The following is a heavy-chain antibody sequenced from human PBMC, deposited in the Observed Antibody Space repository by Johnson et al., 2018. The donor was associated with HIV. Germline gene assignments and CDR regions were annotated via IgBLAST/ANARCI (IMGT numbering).Heavy chain of an antibody. D-gene: IGHD6-6*01. CDR2: IKSKTDGGTT. J-gene: IGHJ3*02. CDR3: ARALSIAAEEDI. CDR1: GFTFSNAW. V-gene: IGHV3-15*01. Sequence: VQLVESGGGLVQPGGSLRLSCAASGFTFSNAWMSWVRQAPGKGLEWVGRIKSKTDGGTTDYAAPVKGRFTISRDDSKNTLYLQMNSLRAEDTAVYYCARALSIAAEEDIWGQGTMVTVSS.